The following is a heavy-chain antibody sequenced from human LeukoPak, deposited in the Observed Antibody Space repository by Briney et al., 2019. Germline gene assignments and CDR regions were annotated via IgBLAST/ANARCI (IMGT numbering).Heavy chain of an antibody. D-gene: IGHD6-13*01. CDR2: IYYTGNT. CDR3: ARVLAAAGNNWFDP. Sequence: SETLSLTCAVSGGCISSGGYSWGWIRQPPGKAMEFIAYIYYTGNTYFNPSLKSRVTISVDTSKNQFSLKLSSVTAADTAVYYCARVLAAAGNNWFDPWGQGTLVTVSS. J-gene: IGHJ5*02. CDR1: GGCISSGGYS. V-gene: IGHV4-30-4*07.